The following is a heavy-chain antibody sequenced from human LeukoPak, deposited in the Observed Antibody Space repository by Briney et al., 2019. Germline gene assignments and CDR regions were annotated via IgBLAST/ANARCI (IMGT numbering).Heavy chain of an antibody. V-gene: IGHV3-30*18. CDR2: ISYDGNFK. CDR3: AKRGGYPSGAKHYFDH. J-gene: IGHJ4*02. D-gene: IGHD3-10*01. Sequence: PGGSLRLSCAASGFTFSTYGINWVRQAPGKGLEWVAVISYDGNFKYYSDSVRGRFTISADNSNTTVYLQMNSLRAEDTAVYYCAKRGGYPSGAKHYFDHWGQGTLVTVSP. CDR1: GFTFSTYG.